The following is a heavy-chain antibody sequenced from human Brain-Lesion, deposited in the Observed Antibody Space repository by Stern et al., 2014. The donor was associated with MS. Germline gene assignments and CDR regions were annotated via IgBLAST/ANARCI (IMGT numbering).Heavy chain of an antibody. D-gene: IGHD3-3*01. Sequence: QVQLVESGAEVKKPGASVTVSCKTSGYIFTGYYIHWVRQAPGPGLGWMAWINPNTGGTKYAQKFQGRVTMSRDTSISTAYVELSSLTSDDTAVYYCARDQRGITIFGVVTDYYYLGMDVWGQGTTVTVSS. CDR2: INPNTGGT. CDR3: ARDQRGITIFGVVTDYYYLGMDV. V-gene: IGHV1-2*02. J-gene: IGHJ6*02. CDR1: GYIFTGYY.